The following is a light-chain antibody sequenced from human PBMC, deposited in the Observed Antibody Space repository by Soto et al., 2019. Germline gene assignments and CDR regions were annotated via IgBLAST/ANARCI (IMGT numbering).Light chain of an antibody. Sequence: DLQMTQSPSTLSASVGDRVTITCRASQSINSWLAWYQQKLGKAPKLLIYKASSLESGVPSRFSGSGSGTEFTLTISSLQPDDFATYYCQQYNSYWTFGQGTKVELK. CDR2: KAS. J-gene: IGKJ1*01. V-gene: IGKV1-5*03. CDR3: QQYNSYWT. CDR1: QSINSW.